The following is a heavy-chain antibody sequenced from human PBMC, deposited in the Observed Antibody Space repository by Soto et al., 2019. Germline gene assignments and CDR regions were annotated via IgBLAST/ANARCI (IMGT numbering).Heavy chain of an antibody. CDR1: GFTFSSYG. Sequence: GGSLRLSCAASGFTFSSYGMHWVRQAPGKGLEWVAVIWYDGSNKYYADSVKGRFTISRDNSKNTLYLQMNSLRAEDTAVYYCAREKPNEEVVPAANSWYYYGMDVWGQGTTVTVSS. D-gene: IGHD2-2*01. J-gene: IGHJ6*02. CDR3: AREKPNEEVVPAANSWYYYGMDV. CDR2: IWYDGSNK. V-gene: IGHV3-33*01.